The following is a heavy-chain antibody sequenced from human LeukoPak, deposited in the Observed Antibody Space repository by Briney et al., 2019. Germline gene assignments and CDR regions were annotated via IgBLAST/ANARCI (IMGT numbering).Heavy chain of an antibody. Sequence: ASVKVSCKASGYTFTGYYMHWVRQAPGQGLEWMGWINPNSGGTHYAQRFQGRVTMTGDTSISTAYMELSRLRSDDTAVYYCARGQYCGGDCYPPYPGSMDVWGKGTTVTVSS. J-gene: IGHJ6*03. CDR3: ARGQYCGGDCYPPYPGSMDV. D-gene: IGHD2-21*02. CDR2: INPNSGGT. CDR1: GYTFTGYY. V-gene: IGHV1-2*02.